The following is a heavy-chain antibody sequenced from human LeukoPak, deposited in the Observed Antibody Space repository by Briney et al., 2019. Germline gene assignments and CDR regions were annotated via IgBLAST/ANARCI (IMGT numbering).Heavy chain of an antibody. D-gene: IGHD1-1*01. CDR3: AKANWVSNADAVW. CDR2: IRGCGET. J-gene: IGHJ4*02. V-gene: IGHV3-23*01. CDR1: GFTFSNYA. Sequence: GGSLRLSCAASGFTFSNYAMSWVRQAPARGLEWVSSIRGCGETVYADSVKGRFTIYRADSRNTVYLHLNNLRVEDTAVYYCAKANWVSNADAVWWGQGTLVTVSS.